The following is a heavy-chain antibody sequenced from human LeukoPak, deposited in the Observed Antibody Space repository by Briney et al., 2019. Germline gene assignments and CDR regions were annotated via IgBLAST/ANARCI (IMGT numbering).Heavy chain of an antibody. CDR1: GGSISSYY. V-gene: IGHV4-59*01. CDR2: VYSSGGT. CDR3: ARVESTRAIDY. D-gene: IGHD2-2*01. J-gene: IGHJ4*02. Sequence: PSETLSLTCTVSGGSISSYYWSWIRQPPGKGLEWIGYVYSSGGTNYNPSLKSRVTISIDTSKNQFSLKLSSVTAADTAVYYCARVESTRAIDYWGQGTLVTVSS.